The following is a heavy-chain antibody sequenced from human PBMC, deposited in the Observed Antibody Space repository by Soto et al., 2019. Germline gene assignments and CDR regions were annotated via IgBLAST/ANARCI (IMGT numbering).Heavy chain of an antibody. CDR2: IYHSGST. V-gene: IGHV4-4*02. CDR1: GGSISSSNW. J-gene: IGHJ4*02. CDR3: ARRRSLWFGELSFDY. D-gene: IGHD3-10*01. Sequence: PSETLSLTCAVSGGSISSSNWWSWVRQPPGKGLEWIGEIYHSGSTNYNPSLKSRVTISVDKSKNQFSLKLSSVTAADTAVYYCARRRSLWFGELSFDYWGQGTLVTVS.